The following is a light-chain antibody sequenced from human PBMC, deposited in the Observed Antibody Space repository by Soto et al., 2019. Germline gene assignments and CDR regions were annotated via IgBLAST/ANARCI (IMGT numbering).Light chain of an antibody. CDR1: QSIRSN. CDR3: QQYHIWPPWT. J-gene: IGKJ1*01. Sequence: EIVMTQSPDTLSQSPGEGATLSCRVSQSIRSNLAWYQQRPGQAPRLLMYGASTRADGIPARITGSGSGTEFTLTISSLQSEDFAVYYCQQYHIWPPWTSGQGTKVELK. V-gene: IGKV3-15*01. CDR2: GAS.